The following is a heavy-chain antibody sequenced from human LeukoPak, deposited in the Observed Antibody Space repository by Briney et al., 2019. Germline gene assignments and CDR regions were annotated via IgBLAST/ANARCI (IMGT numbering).Heavy chain of an antibody. CDR1: GFTFSRYW. CDR3: ARGTGSAYYFDY. CDR2: IKQDGSEK. D-gene: IGHD3/OR15-3a*01. Sequence: GGSLRLSCAASGFTFSRYWMSCVRQAPGKGLEWVANIKQDGSEKYYVDSVKGRFTISRDNAKNSLYLQMNSLRAEDTAVYYCARGTGSAYYFDYWGQGTLVTVSS. V-gene: IGHV3-7*01. J-gene: IGHJ4*02.